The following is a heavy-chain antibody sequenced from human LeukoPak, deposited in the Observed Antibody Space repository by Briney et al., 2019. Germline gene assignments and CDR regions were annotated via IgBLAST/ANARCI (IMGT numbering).Heavy chain of an antibody. V-gene: IGHV3-74*01. CDR1: GFTLSSYW. D-gene: IGHD5-12*01. CDR2: INSDGGST. J-gene: IGHJ4*02. Sequence: GGSLRLSCAASGFTLSSYWIHWVRQAPGKGLVWVSRINSDGGSTTYADSVKGRFSISRDSAKNTLYLQMDSLRAEDTAVYYCARARSGYDFEYWGQGTLVTVSS. CDR3: ARARSGYDFEY.